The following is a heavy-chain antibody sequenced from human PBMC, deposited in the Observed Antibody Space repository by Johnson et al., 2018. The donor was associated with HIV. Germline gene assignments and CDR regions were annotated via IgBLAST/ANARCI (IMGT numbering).Heavy chain of an antibody. CDR3: AKQQLVPDDGFDI. J-gene: IGHJ3*02. Sequence: QVQLVESGGGVVQPGRSLRLSCAASGFTFSSYGMHWVRQAPGKGLEWVAVIWYDGSNKYYADSVKGRFTISRDNSKNTLYLQMNSLRAEDTAVYYCAKQQLVPDDGFDIWGQGTMVTVSS. D-gene: IGHD6-6*01. CDR1: GFTFSSYG. CDR2: IWYDGSNK. V-gene: IGHV3-33*06.